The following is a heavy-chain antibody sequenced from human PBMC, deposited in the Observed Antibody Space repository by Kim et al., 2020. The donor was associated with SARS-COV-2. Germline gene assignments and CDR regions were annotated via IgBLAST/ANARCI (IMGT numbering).Heavy chain of an antibody. CDR1: GFTFSSYW. Sequence: GGSLRLSCAASGFTFSSYWMNWVRQAPGKGLEWVANIKRDGREKYYVDSLKGRFTISRDNANNFLYLQMNSLRTEDTAVYYCVRGYGGGDSWGQGTLVTVSS. D-gene: IGHD4-17*01. CDR3: VRGYGGGDS. J-gene: IGHJ4*02. V-gene: IGHV3-7*03. CDR2: IKRDGREK.